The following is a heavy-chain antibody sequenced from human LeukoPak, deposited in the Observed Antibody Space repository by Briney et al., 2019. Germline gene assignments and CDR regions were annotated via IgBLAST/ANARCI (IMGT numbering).Heavy chain of an antibody. V-gene: IGHV3-7*03. CDR3: AKEGRSLQSY. CDR1: GFMFSSNW. D-gene: IGHD5-24*01. Sequence: GGSLRLSCAASGFMFSSNWMSWVRLAPGKGLEWVANIKDDGTETYYVDSVKGRFTVSRDNAKNSLYLQMNSLRAEDTAVYYCAKEGRSLQSYWGQGTLVTVSS. J-gene: IGHJ4*02. CDR2: IKDDGTET.